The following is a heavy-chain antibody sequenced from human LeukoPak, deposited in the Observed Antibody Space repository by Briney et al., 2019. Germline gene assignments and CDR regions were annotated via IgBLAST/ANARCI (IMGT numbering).Heavy chain of an antibody. D-gene: IGHD3-9*01. J-gene: IGHJ4*02. CDR2: ISDSGRNT. V-gene: IGHV3-23*01. CDR3: ASQDILTGYYHFDY. Sequence: PGGSLRLSCAASGFTFNNFGMIWVRQTPGKGLDWVSAISDSGRNTFYADSVKVRFTISRDNSKNTLYLQMNSLRAEDTAVYYCASQDILTGYYHFDYWGQETLVTVSS. CDR1: GFTFNNFG.